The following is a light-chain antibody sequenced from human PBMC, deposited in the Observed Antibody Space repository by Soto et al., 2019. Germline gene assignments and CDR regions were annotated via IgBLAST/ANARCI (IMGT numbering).Light chain of an antibody. V-gene: IGKV3-20*01. CDR3: QQYGSSLFT. Sequence: EIVLTQSPGTLSLSPGERATLSCRASQSVSSSYLAWYQQKPRLAPRLLIYGASRRATGIPDRFSGSGSGTDFTLTISRLEPEDFAVYYCQQYGSSLFTFGPGTKVDIK. CDR2: GAS. CDR1: QSVSSSY. J-gene: IGKJ3*01.